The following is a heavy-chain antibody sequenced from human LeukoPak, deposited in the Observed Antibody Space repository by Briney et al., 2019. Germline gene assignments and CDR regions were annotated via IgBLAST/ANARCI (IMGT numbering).Heavy chain of an antibody. CDR2: IYYSGST. J-gene: IGHJ3*02. CDR1: GGSISSHY. V-gene: IGHV4-59*11. CDR3: ARESRYYYDSSGYSDAFDI. D-gene: IGHD3-22*01. Sequence: SEILSLTCTVSGGSISSHYWSWIRQPPGKGLEWIGYIYYSGSTNYNPSLKSRVTISVDTSKNQFSLQLNSVTPEDTAVYYCARESRYYYDSSGYSDAFDIWGQGTMVTVSS.